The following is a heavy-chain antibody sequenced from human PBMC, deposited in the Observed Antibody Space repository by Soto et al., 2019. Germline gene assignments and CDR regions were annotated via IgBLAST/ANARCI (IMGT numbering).Heavy chain of an antibody. CDR3: ARGGGFSPYYYNLDV. CDR2: INPRGGST. CDR1: GSTHKTYY. D-gene: IGHD2-15*01. Sequence: ASVKVSCKGAGSTHKTYYMHWGRQDPGQGPEWMGIINPRGGSTTYAQNFQDRVTMTRDTSSSTVYMELSSLRSEDTAVYYCARGGGFSPYYYNLDVWGQGTTVTVSS. V-gene: IGHV1-46*02. J-gene: IGHJ6*02.